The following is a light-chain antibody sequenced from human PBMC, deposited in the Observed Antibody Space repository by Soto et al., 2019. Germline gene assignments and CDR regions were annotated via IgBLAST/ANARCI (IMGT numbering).Light chain of an antibody. CDR3: QQYGSSPYT. Sequence: EIVLTQSPGTLSTSPGERATLSCRASQSVSSSYLAWYQHKPGQAPRLLIYGASTRATGIPDRFSGSGSGTDFTLTISRLEPEDFAVYYCQQYGSSPYTFGDGTKLEIK. J-gene: IGKJ2*01. CDR2: GAS. CDR1: QSVSSSY. V-gene: IGKV3-20*01.